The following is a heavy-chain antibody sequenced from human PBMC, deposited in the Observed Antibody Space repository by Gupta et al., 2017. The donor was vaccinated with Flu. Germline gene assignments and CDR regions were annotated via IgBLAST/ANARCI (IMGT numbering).Heavy chain of an antibody. D-gene: IGHD5-18*01. V-gene: IGHV1-69*01. CDR2: IIPIFGTA. CDR1: GGTFSSYA. Sequence: QVQLVQSGAEVKKPGSSVKVSCKASGGTFSSYAISWVRQAPGQGLEWMGGIIPIFGTANYAQKFQGRVTITADESTSTAYMELSSLRSEDTAVYYCARDWEPQSVDTAMVSYAFDIWGQGTMVTVSS. CDR3: ARDWEPQSVDTAMVSYAFDI. J-gene: IGHJ3*02.